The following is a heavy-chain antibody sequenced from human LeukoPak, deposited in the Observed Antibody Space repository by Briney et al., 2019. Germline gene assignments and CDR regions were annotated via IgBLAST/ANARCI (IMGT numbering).Heavy chain of an antibody. CDR3: ALLNPWDY. V-gene: IGHV3-33*01. Sequence: PGRSLRLSXVASGFSFRSYGMHWVRQAPGKGLEWVAVICYDGSKKFYADSVKGRFTISRDDSKNTLYLQMNSLRAEDTAMYYCALLNPWDYWGRGTLVTVSS. CDR2: ICYDGSKK. J-gene: IGHJ4*02. CDR1: GFSFRSYG.